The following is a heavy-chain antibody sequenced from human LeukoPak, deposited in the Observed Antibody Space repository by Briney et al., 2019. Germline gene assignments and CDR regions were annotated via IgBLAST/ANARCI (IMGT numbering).Heavy chain of an antibody. J-gene: IGHJ4*02. D-gene: IGHD3-10*01. CDR3: ARDPQYYYGSGSESPFDY. V-gene: IGHV3-23*01. CDR2: ISGSGGST. CDR1: GFTFSSYA. Sequence: GGSLRLSCAASGFTFSSYAMSWVRQAPGKGLEWVSAISGSGGSTYYADSVKGRFTISRDNSKNTLYLQMNSLRAEDTAVYYCARDPQYYYGSGSESPFDYWDQGTLVTVSS.